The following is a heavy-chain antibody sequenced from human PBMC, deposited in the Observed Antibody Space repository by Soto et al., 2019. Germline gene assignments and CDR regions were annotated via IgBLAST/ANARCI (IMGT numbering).Heavy chain of an antibody. J-gene: IGHJ6*02. Sequence: QVQLVQSGAEVKKPGSSVKVSCKASGGTFSSYAISWVRQAPGQGLEWMGGIIPIFGTANYAQKFQGRVTITADDSTITAYMELSSLRSEYTAVYYCARVLRRVGVVIKEYYYVMDVWGQGTTVTVSS. V-gene: IGHV1-69*12. CDR3: ARVLRRVGVVIKEYYYVMDV. CDR1: GGTFSSYA. D-gene: IGHD3-3*01. CDR2: IIPIFGTA.